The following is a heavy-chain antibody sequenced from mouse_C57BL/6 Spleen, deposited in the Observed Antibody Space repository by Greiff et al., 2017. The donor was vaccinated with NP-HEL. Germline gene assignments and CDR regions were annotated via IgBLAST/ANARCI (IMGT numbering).Heavy chain of an antibody. Sequence: QVQLQQPGAELVRPGSSVKLSCKASGYTFTSYWMHWVKQRPIQGLEWIGNIDPSDSATHYNQKFKDKATLTVDKSSSTAYMQLSSLTSEDSAVYYCARGTLYYGSSYGYAMDYWGQGTSVTVSS. CDR3: ARGTLYYGSSYGYAMDY. V-gene: IGHV1-52*01. CDR1: GYTFTSYW. J-gene: IGHJ4*01. D-gene: IGHD1-1*01. CDR2: IDPSDSAT.